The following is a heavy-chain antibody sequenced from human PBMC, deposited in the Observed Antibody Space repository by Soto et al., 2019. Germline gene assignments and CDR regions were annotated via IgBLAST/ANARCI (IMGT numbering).Heavy chain of an antibody. J-gene: IGHJ5*02. V-gene: IGHV1-8*01. CDR2: MNPNSGNT. CDR3: ARERSAAGAGWFDP. D-gene: IGHD6-13*01. CDR1: GYTFTSYD. Sequence: ASVKVSCKASGYTFTSYDINWVRQATGQGLEWMGWMNPNSGNTDYAQKFQGRVTMTRNTSISTAYMELSSLRSEDTAVYYCARERSAAGAGWFDPWGQGTLVTVPQ.